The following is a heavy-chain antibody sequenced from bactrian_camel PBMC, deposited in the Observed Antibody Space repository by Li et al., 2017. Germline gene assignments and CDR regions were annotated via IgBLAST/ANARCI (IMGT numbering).Heavy chain of an antibody. V-gene: IGHV3S61*01. D-gene: IGHD5*01. CDR2: FYLDYGST. CDR3: AAALGRLLFPLDRRPYNY. Sequence: QVQLVESGGGSVQPGGSLRLSCTISGDTSTTNCMAWFRQAPGKEREGVASFYLDYGSTFYHDSVKGRFAISQDNAKNTVYLQMNSLKLEDTAMYYCAAALGRLLFPLDRRPYNYWGQGTQVTVS. CDR1: GDTSTTNC. J-gene: IGHJ4*01.